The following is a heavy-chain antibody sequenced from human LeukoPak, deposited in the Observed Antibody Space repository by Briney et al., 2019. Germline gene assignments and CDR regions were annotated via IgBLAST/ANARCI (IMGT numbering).Heavy chain of an antibody. J-gene: IGHJ5*02. V-gene: IGHV3-73*01. CDR3: TKDSTA. CDR1: GFTFSGSA. Sequence: RGSLRLSCAASGFTFSGSAMHWVRQASGKGLEWVGRIRSKVKSYAPAYAAAVKGRITISRDNSKSTAYLQMNSLKTGDTAVYYCTKDSTAWGQGTLVTVS. D-gene: IGHD2-15*01. CDR2: IRSKVKSYAP.